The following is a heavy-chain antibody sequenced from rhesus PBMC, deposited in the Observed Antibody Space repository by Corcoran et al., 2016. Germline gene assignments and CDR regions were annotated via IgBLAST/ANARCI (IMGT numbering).Heavy chain of an antibody. Sequence: QVQLQESGPGLVKPSETLSLTCAVSGYSISSNYWSWIRQAPGKGLEWIGYIYGSGSSTHYNPSLKSRGTLSVDTSKSQLSLKPSSVTTADTAVYYCAREGRSGSWDFDYWGQGVLVTVSS. CDR1: GYSISSNY. CDR2: IYGSGSST. J-gene: IGHJ4*01. D-gene: IGHD6-25*01. CDR3: AREGRSGSWDFDY. V-gene: IGHV4S11*01.